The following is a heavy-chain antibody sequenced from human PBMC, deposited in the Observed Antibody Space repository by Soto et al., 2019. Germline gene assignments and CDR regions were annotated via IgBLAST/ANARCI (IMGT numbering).Heavy chain of an antibody. D-gene: IGHD3-10*01. V-gene: IGHV3-30-3*01. Sequence: PGGSLRLSCAASGFTFSSYAMHWVRQAPGKGLEWVAVISYDGSNKYYADSVKGRFTISRDNSKNTLYLQMNSLRAEDTAVYYCARGHQVVRGVITERSYNWFDPWGQGTLVTVSS. CDR3: ARGHQVVRGVITERSYNWFDP. CDR1: GFTFSSYA. J-gene: IGHJ5*02. CDR2: ISYDGSNK.